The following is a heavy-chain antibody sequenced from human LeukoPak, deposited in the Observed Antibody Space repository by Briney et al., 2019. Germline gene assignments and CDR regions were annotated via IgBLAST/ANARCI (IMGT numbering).Heavy chain of an antibody. V-gene: IGHV1-18*01. Sequence: ASVKVSCKASGYTFTSYGISWVRQAPGQGLEWMGWISAYNGNTNYAQKLQGRVTMTTDTSTSTVYMELRSLRSDDTAVYYCARDAPRTMVVTSGWYFDLWGRGTLVTVSS. CDR2: ISAYNGNT. J-gene: IGHJ2*01. CDR1: GYTFTSYG. D-gene: IGHD2-21*02. CDR3: ARDAPRTMVVTSGWYFDL.